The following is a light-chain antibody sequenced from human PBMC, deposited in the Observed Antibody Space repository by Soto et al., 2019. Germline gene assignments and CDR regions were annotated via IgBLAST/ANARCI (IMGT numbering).Light chain of an antibody. J-gene: IGKJ1*01. CDR3: QQYNSYAWT. V-gene: IGKV1-5*01. CDR2: DAS. CDR1: QGISTS. Sequence: DIQMTQSPSSVSASVEDGVTITCRASQGISTSLGWYQQKAGKAPKLLIYDASSLESGVPTRFSGSGSGTEFTLTISSLQPDDFATYYCQQYNSYAWTFGQGTKVDIK.